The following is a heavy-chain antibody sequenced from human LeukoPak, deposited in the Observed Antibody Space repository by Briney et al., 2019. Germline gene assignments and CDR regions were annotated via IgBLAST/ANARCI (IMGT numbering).Heavy chain of an antibody. V-gene: IGHV1-69*05. CDR3: ARGGLPAASQPYRGPTNYYYYMDV. CDR1: GGTFSSYA. CDR2: IIPIFGTA. J-gene: IGHJ6*03. Sequence: SVKVSCKASGGTFSSYAISWVRQAPGQGLEWMGGIIPIFGTANYAQKFQGRVTITTDESTSTAYMELSSLRSEDTAVYYCARGGLPAASQPYRGPTNYYYYMDVWGKGTTVTVSS. D-gene: IGHD2-2*01.